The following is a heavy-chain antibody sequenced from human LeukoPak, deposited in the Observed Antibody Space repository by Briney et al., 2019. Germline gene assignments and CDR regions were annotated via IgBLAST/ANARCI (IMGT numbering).Heavy chain of an antibody. CDR2: ISSSGSTI. D-gene: IGHD3-22*01. V-gene: IGHV3-11*04. CDR1: GFTFSDYY. J-gene: IGHJ3*02. Sequence: AGSLRLSCAASGFTFSDYYMSWIRQAPGKGLEWVSYISSSGSTIYYADSVKGRFTISRDNAKNSLYLQMNSLRAEDTAVYYCARGVYYYDSSGPAAFDIWGQGTMVTVSS. CDR3: ARGVYYYDSSGPAAFDI.